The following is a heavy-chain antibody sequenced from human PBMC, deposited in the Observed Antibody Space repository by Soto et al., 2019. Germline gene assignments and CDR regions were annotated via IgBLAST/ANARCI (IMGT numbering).Heavy chain of an antibody. J-gene: IGHJ4*02. V-gene: IGHV3-23*01. CDR3: AKEGTYYDILTGYYYVDY. Sequence: GGSLRLSCAASGFNFSSYAMSWVRQAPGKGLEWVSAISGSGGSTYYADSVKGRFTISRDNSKNTLYLQMNSLRAEDTAVYYCAKEGTYYDILTGYYYVDYWGQGTLVTVAS. D-gene: IGHD3-9*01. CDR2: ISGSGGST. CDR1: GFNFSSYA.